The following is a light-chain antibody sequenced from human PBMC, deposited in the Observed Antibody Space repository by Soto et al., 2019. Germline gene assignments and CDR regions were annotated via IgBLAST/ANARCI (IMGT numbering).Light chain of an antibody. V-gene: IGLV2-8*01. Sequence: ALTQPPSASGSPGQSVTISCTGTRSDVGDYNYVSWYQQHPGKAPKLLIYEVTKRPSGVPDRFSGSKSANTASLTVSGLQAEDEADYYCSSYAGSDNFEVFGGGTKLTVL. J-gene: IGLJ2*01. CDR1: RSDVGDYNY. CDR2: EVT. CDR3: SSYAGSDNFEV.